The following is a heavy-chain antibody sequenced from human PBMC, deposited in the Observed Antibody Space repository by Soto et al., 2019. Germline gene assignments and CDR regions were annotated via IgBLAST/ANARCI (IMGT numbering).Heavy chain of an antibody. CDR1: GFTFSSYD. CDR3: ARASVIAAAGNWYFDL. V-gene: IGHV3-13*01. Sequence: EVQLVESGGGLVQPGGSLRLSCAASGFTFSSYDMHWVRQATGKGLEWVSAIGTAGDTYYPGSVKGRFTISRENAKNSLYLQMNSLRAGDTAVYYCARASVIAAAGNWYFDLWGRGTLVTVSS. CDR2: IGTAGDT. D-gene: IGHD6-13*01. J-gene: IGHJ2*01.